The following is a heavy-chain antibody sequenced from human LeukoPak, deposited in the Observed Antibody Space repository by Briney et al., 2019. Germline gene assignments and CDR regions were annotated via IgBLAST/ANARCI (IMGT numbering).Heavy chain of an antibody. CDR2: FDPEDGET. CDR1: GYTPTELS. V-gene: IGHV1-24*01. D-gene: IGHD2-21*02. J-gene: IGHJ4*02. CDR3: ATVVVTAPGEDYFDY. Sequence: ASVKLSCKVSGYTPTELSMNWVRQAPGKRLEWMGGFDPEDGETIYAQKFQGRVTMTEDTSTDTAYMELSSLRSEDTAVYYCATVVVTAPGEDYFDYWGQGTLVTVSS.